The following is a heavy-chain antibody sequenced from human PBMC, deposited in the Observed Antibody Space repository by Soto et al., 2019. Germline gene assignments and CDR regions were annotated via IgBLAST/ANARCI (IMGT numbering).Heavy chain of an antibody. V-gene: IGHV4-34*01. D-gene: IGHD1-20*01. CDR1: GWSFSGYH. Sequence: SETLYLTYAVYGWSFSGYHRSWIRQPPVNGLEWIGEINHSGSTTYTPALKSRVTISVDTSKTQFPLKLSSVPAGDTAVYDCARAGRTLNIIGTRYDYYGMDVGGQGTTVTVSS. CDR3: ARAGRTLNIIGTRYDYYGMDV. J-gene: IGHJ6*02. CDR2: INHSGST.